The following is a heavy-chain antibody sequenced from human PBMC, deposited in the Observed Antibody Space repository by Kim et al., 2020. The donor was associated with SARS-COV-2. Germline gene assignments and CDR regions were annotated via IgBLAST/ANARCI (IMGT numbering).Heavy chain of an antibody. Sequence: YHADPGKGRFTISRDNAKNSLYLQMNSLRAEDTAVYYCARTASSTNYFDYWGQGTLVTVSS. V-gene: IGHV3-21*01. CDR3: ARTASSTNYFDY. J-gene: IGHJ4*02. D-gene: IGHD2-2*01.